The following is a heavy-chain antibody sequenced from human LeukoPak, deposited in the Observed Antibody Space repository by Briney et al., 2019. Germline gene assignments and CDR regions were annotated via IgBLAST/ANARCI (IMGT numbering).Heavy chain of an antibody. D-gene: IGHD5-24*01. J-gene: IGHJ5*02. CDR1: GGSISSGSYY. V-gene: IGHV4-61*02. CDR3: ARGGMATIRNWFDP. CDR2: IYTSGST. Sequence: PSQTLSLTCTVSGGSISSGSYYWSWIRQPAGKGLEWIGRIYTSGSTNYNPSLKSRVTISVDTSKNQFSLKLSSVTAADTAVYYCARGGMATIRNWFDPWGQGTLVTVSS.